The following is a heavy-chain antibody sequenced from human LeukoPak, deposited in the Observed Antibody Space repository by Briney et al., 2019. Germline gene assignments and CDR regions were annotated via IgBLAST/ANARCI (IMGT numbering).Heavy chain of an antibody. CDR3: ARGLYCSGGSCYSDLYFQH. CDR2: INPSGGST. CDR1: GYTFTSYY. Sequence: ASVKVSCKASGYTFTSYYMHWVRQAPGQGLEWMGIINPSGGSTSYAQKFQGRVTMTRDTSTSTVYMELSSLRSEDTAVYYCARGLYCSGGSCYSDLYFQHWGQGTLVTVSS. J-gene: IGHJ1*01. V-gene: IGHV1-46*01. D-gene: IGHD2-15*01.